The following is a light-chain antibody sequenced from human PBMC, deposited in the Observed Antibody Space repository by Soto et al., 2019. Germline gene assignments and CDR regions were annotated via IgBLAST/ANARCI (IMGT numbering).Light chain of an antibody. Sequence: DILLTQSPATLSLSPGERVTLSCRATQRVSSYLAWYQQKPGQAPRLLIYDTSIRASGIPARFSGSGSGTDFTLTISSLDPEDFAVYYCQQRSNRPLTFGQGTRLEIK. V-gene: IGKV3-11*01. CDR2: DTS. CDR3: QQRSNRPLT. CDR1: QRVSSY. J-gene: IGKJ5*01.